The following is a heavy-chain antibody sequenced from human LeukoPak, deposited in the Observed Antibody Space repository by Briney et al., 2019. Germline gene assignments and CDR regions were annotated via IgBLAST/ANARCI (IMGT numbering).Heavy chain of an antibody. V-gene: IGHV4-31*03. D-gene: IGHD4-17*01. CDR3: ARSAQTVTTFPLDH. CDR2: IYYSGST. J-gene: IGHJ4*02. Sequence: PSQTLSLTCTVSGGSVSSGGYYWSWIRQHPGQGLEWIGYIYYSGSTYYNPSLQSRVTISVDTSKNQFSLKLSSVTAADTAVYYCARSAQTVTTFPLDHWGQGTLVTVSS. CDR1: GGSVSSGGYY.